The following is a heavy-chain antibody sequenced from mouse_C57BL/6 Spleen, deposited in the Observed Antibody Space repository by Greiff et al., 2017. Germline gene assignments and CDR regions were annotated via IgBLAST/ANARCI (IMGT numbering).Heavy chain of an antibody. CDR1: GYTFTSYW. CDR2: INPSSGYT. CDR3: ARTYYYGSSYENYFDY. D-gene: IGHD1-1*01. Sequence: QVQLQQSGAELAKPGASVKLSCKASGYTFTSYWMHWVKQRPGQGLEWIGYINPSSGYTKYNQKFKDKATLPADKSSSTAYMQLSSLTYEDSAVYYCARTYYYGSSYENYFDYWGQGTTLTVSS. V-gene: IGHV1-7*01. J-gene: IGHJ2*01.